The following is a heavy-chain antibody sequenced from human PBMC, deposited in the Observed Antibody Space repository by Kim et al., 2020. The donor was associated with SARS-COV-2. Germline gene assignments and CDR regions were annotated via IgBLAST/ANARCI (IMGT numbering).Heavy chain of an antibody. J-gene: IGHJ4*02. Sequence: GGSLRLSCAASGFTFSSYGMHWVRQAPGKGLEWVAVISYDGSNKYYADSVKGRFTISRDNSKNTLYLQMNSLRAEDTAVYYCAKDPSWGGGGYNNYFDYWGQGTLVTVSS. CDR2: ISYDGSNK. V-gene: IGHV3-30*18. CDR3: AKDPSWGGGGYNNYFDY. CDR1: GFTFSSYG. D-gene: IGHD5-12*01.